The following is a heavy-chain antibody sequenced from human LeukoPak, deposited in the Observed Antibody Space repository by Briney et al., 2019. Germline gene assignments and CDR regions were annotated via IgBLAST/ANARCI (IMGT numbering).Heavy chain of an antibody. J-gene: IGHJ4*02. V-gene: IGHV1-18*01. CDR2: ISATNGNT. CDR1: GCSFTSYG. D-gene: IGHD2-8*01. CDR3: ARDMSFAVSMVSPDY. Sequence: ASVKVSCKTSGCSFTSYGISWVRQAPGQGLEWMGWISATNGNTKYTQRLQGRVTMTTDTSTRTAYMELRSLRSDDTAIYYCARDMSFAVSMVSPDYWGQGTLVTVSS.